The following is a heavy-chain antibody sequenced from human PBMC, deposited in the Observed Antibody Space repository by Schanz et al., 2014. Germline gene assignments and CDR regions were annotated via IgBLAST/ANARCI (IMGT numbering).Heavy chain of an antibody. V-gene: IGHV3-53*01. CDR2: IYSGGST. D-gene: IGHD2-15*01. Sequence: EVQLVESGGGLVQPGGSLRLSCAASGFTVSSNYMSWVRQAPGKGLEWVAVIYSGGSTFYTDSVKGRFTISRDNTKNSVFLQMNSLRAEDTAVYYCARACCRQENHYYYTGMDVWGQGTTVTVSS. CDR1: GFTVSSNY. J-gene: IGHJ6*02. CDR3: ARACCRQENHYYYTGMDV.